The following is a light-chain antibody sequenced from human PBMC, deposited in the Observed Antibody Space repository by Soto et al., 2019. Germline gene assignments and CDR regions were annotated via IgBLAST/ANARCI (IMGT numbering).Light chain of an antibody. CDR3: GTWDSSLSAGV. CDR2: DND. Sequence: QSVLTQPPSVSAAPGQKVTISCSGSSSNVGNHYVSWFRQLPGTAPKLLIYDNDNRPSGIPDRFSGSKSGTSATLGITGLQAGDEADYYCGTWDSSLSAGVFGGGTKVTVL. J-gene: IGLJ2*01. CDR1: SSNVGNHY. V-gene: IGLV1-51*01.